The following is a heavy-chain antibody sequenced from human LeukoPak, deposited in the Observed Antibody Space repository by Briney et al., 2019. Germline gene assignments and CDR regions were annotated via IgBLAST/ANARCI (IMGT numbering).Heavy chain of an antibody. CDR3: ARGPAGLDSSSWYGSISWFDP. CDR2: IYTSGST. CDR1: GGSISSYY. Sequence: SETLSLTCTVSGGSISSYYWSWIRQPAGKGLEWIGRIYTSGSTNYNPSLKSRVTMSVDTSKNQFSLKLSSVTAADTAVYYCARGPAGLDSSSWYGSISWFDPWGQGTLVTVSS. J-gene: IGHJ5*02. D-gene: IGHD6-13*01. V-gene: IGHV4-4*07.